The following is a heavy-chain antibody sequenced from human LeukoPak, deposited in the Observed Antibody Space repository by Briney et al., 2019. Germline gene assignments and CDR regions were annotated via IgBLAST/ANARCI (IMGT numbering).Heavy chain of an antibody. CDR1: GVTFHNLT. J-gene: IGHJ4*02. Sequence: SVKVSFNASGVTFHNLTIQLVPQARGQLLEWIGWIVVGSGNTNYAQKFQERVIITRDMSTTTVYMELSSLRSEDTAVYYCAGTPWCGELTGDYSGQGTLVTVSS. CDR2: IVVGSGNT. V-gene: IGHV1-58*02. CDR3: AGTPWCGELTGDY. D-gene: IGHD3-10*01.